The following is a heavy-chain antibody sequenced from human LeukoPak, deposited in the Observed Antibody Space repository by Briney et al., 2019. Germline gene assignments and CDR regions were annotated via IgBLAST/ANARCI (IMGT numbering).Heavy chain of an antibody. D-gene: IGHD6-19*01. Sequence: PGGPLRLSCAASGFTFSSYSMNWVRQAPGKGLEWVSSISSSSSYIYYADSVKGRFTISRDNAKNSLYLQMNSLRAEDTAVYYCAAIENLAVAGVDAFDIWGQGTMVTVSS. V-gene: IGHV3-21*01. J-gene: IGHJ3*02. CDR3: AAIENLAVAGVDAFDI. CDR1: GFTFSSYS. CDR2: ISSSSSYI.